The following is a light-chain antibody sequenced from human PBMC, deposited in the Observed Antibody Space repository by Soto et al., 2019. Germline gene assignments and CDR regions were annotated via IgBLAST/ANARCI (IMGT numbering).Light chain of an antibody. J-gene: IGLJ2*01. CDR2: EVS. CDR1: NSDIGGYNY. Sequence: QSALTQPPSASGSPGQSVTISCTGTNSDIGGYNYISWYQQHPGKAPKLMIYEVSRRPSGVPDRFSGSTSGNPASLTVSGLQAEDEADYYCSSYAGSNTYVVFGGGTKLTVL. V-gene: IGLV2-8*01. CDR3: SSYAGSNTYVV.